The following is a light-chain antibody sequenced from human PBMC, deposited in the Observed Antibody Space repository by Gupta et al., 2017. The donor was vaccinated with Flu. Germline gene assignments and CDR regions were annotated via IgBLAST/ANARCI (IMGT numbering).Light chain of an antibody. J-gene: IGKJ1*01. CDR3: QQYNSFPET. CDR1: QSISSW. V-gene: IGKV1-5*03. Sequence: DIQMTQSPSTLSASVGDRVTNTCRASQSISSWLAWYQQKPGKAPKLLIYKASRVESGVPSRCSGSGSGTEFTLTISSLQPDDFSTYYCQQYNSFPETCGQGTKVEIK. CDR2: KAS.